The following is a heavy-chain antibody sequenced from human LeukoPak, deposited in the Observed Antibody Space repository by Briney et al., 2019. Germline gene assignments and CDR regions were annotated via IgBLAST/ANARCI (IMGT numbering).Heavy chain of an antibody. Sequence: GGSLRLSCAASGFTFSSYWMSWVRQAPGKGLEGVANIKQDGSEKYYVDSVKGRFTISRDNAKNSLYLQMNSLRAEDTAVYYCARDVWVRGVLPGMDVWGQGTTVTVSS. CDR1: GFTFSSYW. V-gene: IGHV3-7*01. J-gene: IGHJ6*02. D-gene: IGHD3-10*01. CDR2: IKQDGSEK. CDR3: ARDVWVRGVLPGMDV.